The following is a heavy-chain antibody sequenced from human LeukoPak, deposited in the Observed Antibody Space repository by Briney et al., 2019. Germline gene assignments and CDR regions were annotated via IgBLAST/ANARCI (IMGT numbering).Heavy chain of an antibody. CDR2: IYYSGST. Sequence: SGTLSLTCTVSGGSISSYYWSWIRQPPGKGLEWIGYIYYSGSTNYNPSLKSRVTISVDTSKNQLSLKLSSVTAADTAVYYCATGPSSNWFDPWGQGTLVTVSS. J-gene: IGHJ5*02. CDR1: GGSISSYY. CDR3: ATGPSSNWFDP. V-gene: IGHV4-59*01.